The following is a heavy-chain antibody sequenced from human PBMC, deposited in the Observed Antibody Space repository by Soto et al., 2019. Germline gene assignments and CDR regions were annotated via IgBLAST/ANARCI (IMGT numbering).Heavy chain of an antibody. J-gene: IGHJ3*02. CDR1: GGTFSSYG. V-gene: IGHV1-69*13. D-gene: IGHD3-22*01. Sequence: SVKVSCKASGGTFSSYGVSWVRQAPGQGLEWMGRIIPVFGIEHYAQKSQGRVTVTADESASTAYMELSGLTSEDTAVYYCARGLSYYDSSGYSDAFDIWGQGTLVTVSS. CDR3: ARGLSYYDSSGYSDAFDI. CDR2: IIPVFGIE.